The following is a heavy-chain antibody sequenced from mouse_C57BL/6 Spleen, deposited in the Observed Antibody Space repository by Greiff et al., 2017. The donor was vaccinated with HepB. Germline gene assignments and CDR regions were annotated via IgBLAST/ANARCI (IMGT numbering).Heavy chain of an antibody. Sequence: EVQLQQSGAELVRPGASVKLSCTASGFNIKDYYMHWVKQRPEQGLEWIGRIDPEDGDTEYAPKFQGKATMTVDTSSNTAYLQLSSLTSEDTAVYYCTTPGSGWYFDVWGTGTTVTVSS. V-gene: IGHV14-1*01. CDR2: IDPEDGDT. CDR1: GFNIKDYY. CDR3: TTPGSGWYFDV. J-gene: IGHJ1*03.